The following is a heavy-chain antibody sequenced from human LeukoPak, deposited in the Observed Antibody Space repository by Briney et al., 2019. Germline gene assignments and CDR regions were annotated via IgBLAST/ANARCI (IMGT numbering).Heavy chain of an antibody. CDR2: MNPNSGNT. D-gene: IGHD4-17*01. CDR3: ARGRVPTTNYYYGMDV. V-gene: IGHV1-8*01. Sequence: ASVKVSCKASGYTFTSYDINWVRQATGQGLEWMGWMNPNSGNTGYAQKFQGRVTMTRNTSISTAYMELSSLRSEDTAVYYCARGRVPTTNYYYGMDVWGKGTTVTVSS. CDR1: GYTFTSYD. J-gene: IGHJ6*04.